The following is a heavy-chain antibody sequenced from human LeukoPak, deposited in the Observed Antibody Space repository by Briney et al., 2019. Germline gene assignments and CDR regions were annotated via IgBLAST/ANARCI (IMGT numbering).Heavy chain of an antibody. CDR3: VQGAV. CDR1: GFIFSSRW. CDR2: IKNDGNS. V-gene: IGHV3-74*01. Sequence: GGSLRLSCTVSGFIFSSRWMHWVRQAPGKGLVWVAVIKNDGNSNYADSVKGRFIASRDDAKNTVYLQMSSLRADDTAVYYCVQGAVWGQGTLVTVSS. J-gene: IGHJ4*02.